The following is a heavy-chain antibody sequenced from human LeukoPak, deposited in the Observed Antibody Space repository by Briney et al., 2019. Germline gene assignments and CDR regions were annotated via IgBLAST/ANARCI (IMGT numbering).Heavy chain of an antibody. V-gene: IGHV1-2*02. D-gene: IGHD4-11*01. CDR2: INPNSGGT. CDR3: ARGREYSSFDY. J-gene: IGHJ4*02. CDR1: GYTFTGYY. Sequence: GASVKVSCKASGYTFTGYYMHWVRQAPGQGLEWMGWINPNSGGTNYAQNFQGRVTMTRDTSISTAYMELSSLRSDDTAVYYCARGREYSSFDYWGQGSLVTVSS.